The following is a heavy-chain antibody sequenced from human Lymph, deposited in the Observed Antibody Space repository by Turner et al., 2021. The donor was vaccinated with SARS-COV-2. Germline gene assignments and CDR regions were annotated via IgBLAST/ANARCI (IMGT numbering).Heavy chain of an antibody. CDR3: ARDVGGYLGY. J-gene: IGHJ4*02. V-gene: IGHV3-30-3*01. Sequence: QVQLVESGGGVVQPGRSLTLSCAASGFTFSTYAMHWVRQAPGKGLEWVALISYDGSNKYYADSVKGRFTISRDNSKNTLYLQMNSLRTEDTAVYYCARDVGGYLGYWGQGTLVTVSS. CDR2: ISYDGSNK. D-gene: IGHD3-16*01. CDR1: GFTFSTYA.